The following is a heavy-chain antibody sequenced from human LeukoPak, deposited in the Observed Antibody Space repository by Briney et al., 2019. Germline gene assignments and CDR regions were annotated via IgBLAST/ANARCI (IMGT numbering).Heavy chain of an antibody. CDR3: VRSLGYCSGGSCYSVLRGWFDP. Sequence: PSETLSLTCTVSGGSFSSSSYYWGWIRQPPGKGLEWIGSIYYSGSTYYNPSLKSRVTISVDTSKNQFSLKLSSVTAADTAVYHCVRSLGYCSGGSCYSVLRGWFDPWGQGTLVTVSS. V-gene: IGHV4-39*01. CDR2: IYYSGST. D-gene: IGHD2-15*01. J-gene: IGHJ5*02. CDR1: GGSFSSSSYY.